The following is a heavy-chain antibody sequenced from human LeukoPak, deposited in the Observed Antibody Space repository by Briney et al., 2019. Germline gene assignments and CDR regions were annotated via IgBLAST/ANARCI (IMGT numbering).Heavy chain of an antibody. J-gene: IGHJ4*02. D-gene: IGHD3-22*01. Sequence: GASVKVSCKASGYTFTGYYMHWVRHAPGQGLEWMGWINPNSGGTNYAQKFQGRVTMTRDTSISTAYMELSRLRSDGTAVYYCARDQGNYYDSSGYYYALDWGQGTLVTVSS. CDR2: INPNSGGT. CDR1: GYTFTGYY. V-gene: IGHV1-2*02. CDR3: ARDQGNYYDSSGYYYALD.